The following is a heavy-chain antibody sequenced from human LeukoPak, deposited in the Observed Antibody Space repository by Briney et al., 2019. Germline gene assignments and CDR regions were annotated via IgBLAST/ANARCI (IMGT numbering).Heavy chain of an antibody. J-gene: IGHJ4*02. CDR2: IYYSGST. CDR1: GGSISSYY. D-gene: IGHD5-24*01. CDR3: AREGTDAFDY. V-gene: IGHV4-59*12. Sequence: NPSETLSLTCTVSGGSISSYYWSWIRQPPGKGLEWIGYIYYSGSTNYNPSLKSRVTISVDTSKNQFSLKLSSVTAADTAVYYCAREGTDAFDYWGQGTLATVSS.